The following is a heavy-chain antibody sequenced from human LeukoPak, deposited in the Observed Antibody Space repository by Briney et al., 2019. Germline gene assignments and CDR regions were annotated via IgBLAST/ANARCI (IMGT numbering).Heavy chain of an antibody. J-gene: IGHJ1*01. CDR1: GGSFSGYY. CDR2: IYSGGST. CDR3: AKLLRYFDWLLNSQEYFQH. D-gene: IGHD3-9*01. V-gene: IGHV3-66*02. Sequence: PSETLSLTCAVYGGSFSGYYWSWVRQAPGKGLEWVSVIYSGGSTYYADSVKGRFTISRDNSKNTLYLQMNSLRAEDTAVYYCAKLLRYFDWLLNSQEYFQHWGQGTLVTVSS.